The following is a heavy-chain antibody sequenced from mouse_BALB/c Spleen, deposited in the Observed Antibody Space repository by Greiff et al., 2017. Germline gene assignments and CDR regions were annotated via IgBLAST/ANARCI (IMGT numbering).Heavy chain of an antibody. CDR2: IYPYNGGT. J-gene: IGHJ3*01. CDR1: GYTFTDYN. V-gene: IGHV1S29*02. CDR3: ARGEVRRVFAY. Sequence: EVKLMESGPELVKPGASVKISCKASGYTFTDYNMHWVKQSHGKSLEWIGYIYPYNGGTGYNQKFKSKATLTVDNSSSTAYMELRSLTSEDSAVYYCARGEVRRVFAYWGQGTLVTVSA. D-gene: IGHD2-14*01.